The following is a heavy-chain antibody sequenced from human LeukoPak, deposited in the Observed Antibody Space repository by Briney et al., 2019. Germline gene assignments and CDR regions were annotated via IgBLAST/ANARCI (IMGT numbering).Heavy chain of an antibody. CDR2: VSSSGGSS. Sequence: GGSLRLSCALSGFTFSTYAMSCVRRARGGGLEWVPVVSSSGGSSYYAESVRGRFTISRDNSKNTLYLQMNSLRAEYTAVYHCAKCSSTLVRGGYGVDVWGRGTTVTVSS. J-gene: IGHJ6*02. CDR3: AKCSSTLVRGGYGVDV. D-gene: IGHD3-10*01. V-gene: IGHV3-23*01. CDR1: GFTFSTYA.